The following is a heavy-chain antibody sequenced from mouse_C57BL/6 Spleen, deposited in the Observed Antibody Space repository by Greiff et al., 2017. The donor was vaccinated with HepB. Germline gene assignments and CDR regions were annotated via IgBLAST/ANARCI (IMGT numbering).Heavy chain of an antibody. D-gene: IGHD1-1*01. CDR1: GYTFTSYW. Sequence: VQLQQPGAELVMPGASVKLSCKASGYTFTSYWMHWVKQRPGQGLEWIGEIDPSDSYTNYNQKFKGKSTLTVDKSSSTAYMQLSSLTSEDSAVYYCARPLITTVVATGAMDYWGQGTSVTVSS. V-gene: IGHV1-69*01. CDR2: IDPSDSYT. CDR3: ARPLITTVVATGAMDY. J-gene: IGHJ4*01.